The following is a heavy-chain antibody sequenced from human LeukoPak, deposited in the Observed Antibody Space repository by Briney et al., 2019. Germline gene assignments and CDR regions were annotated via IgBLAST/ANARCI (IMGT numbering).Heavy chain of an antibody. CDR1: GFTFSSYS. CDR3: ARDYRELLWPFDY. D-gene: IGHD1-26*01. CDR2: ISSSSYI. V-gene: IGHV3-21*01. J-gene: IGHJ4*02. Sequence: GGSLRLSCAASGFTFSSYSMNWVRQAPGKGLEWVSSISSSSYIYYADSVKGRFTISRDNAKNSLYLQMNSLRAEDTAVYYCARDYRELLWPFDYWGQGTLVTVSS.